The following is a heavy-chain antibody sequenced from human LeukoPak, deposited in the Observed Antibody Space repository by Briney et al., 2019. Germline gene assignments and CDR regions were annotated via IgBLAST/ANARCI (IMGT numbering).Heavy chain of an antibody. D-gene: IGHD4-17*01. J-gene: IGHJ4*02. CDR2: ISYDGSNK. CDR1: GFTFSSYG. V-gene: IGHV3-30*19. Sequence: GGSLRLSCAASGFTFSSYGMHLVRQAPGKGLEWVAVISYDGSNKYYADSVKGRFTIARDNSKNTLYLQMNSLRAEDTAVYYCARNDYGDYGSFDYWGQGTLVTVSS. CDR3: ARNDYGDYGSFDY.